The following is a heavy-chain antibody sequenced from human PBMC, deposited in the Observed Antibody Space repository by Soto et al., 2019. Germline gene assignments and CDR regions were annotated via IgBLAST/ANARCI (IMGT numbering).Heavy chain of an antibody. D-gene: IGHD3-10*01. V-gene: IGHV4-30-4*01. Sequence: QVQLQESGPGLVKPSQTLSLTCTVSGGSISSGDYYWSWIRQPPGKGLEWIGYIYYSGSTYYNPSLKSRVTISVDTSKNQFSLKLSSVTAADTAVYYCARVGPGGCGEKWFDPWGQGTLVTVSS. CDR1: GGSISSGDYY. CDR2: IYYSGST. CDR3: ARVGPGGCGEKWFDP. J-gene: IGHJ5*02.